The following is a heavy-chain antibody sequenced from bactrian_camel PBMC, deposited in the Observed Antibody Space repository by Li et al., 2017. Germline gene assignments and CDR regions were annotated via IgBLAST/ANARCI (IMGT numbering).Heavy chain of an antibody. CDR2: IYLPDSNT. J-gene: IGHJ4*01. V-gene: IGHV3-2*01. CDR1: GYTLSRYC. CDR3: ATGSRDTSPYASNG. D-gene: IGHD6*01. Sequence: HVQLVESGGGSVQAGGSLRLSCTASGYTLSRYCTGWFRQAPGKEREGVASIYLPDSNTYYADSVKGRFTISQDNAKNTLYLQMNSLKTEDTAVYYCATGSRDTSPYASNGRGQGTQVTVS.